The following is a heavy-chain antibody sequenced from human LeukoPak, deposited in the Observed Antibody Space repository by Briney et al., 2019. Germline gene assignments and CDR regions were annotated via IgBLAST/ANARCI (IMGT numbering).Heavy chain of an antibody. CDR2: INHSGST. CDR3: ARGRFFGSARYFDY. J-gene: IGHJ4*02. V-gene: IGHV4-34*01. CDR1: GGSFSGYY. Sequence: SETLSLTCAVYGGSFSGYYWSWIRQPPGEGLEWIGEINHSGSTNYNPPLKSRVTISVDTSKNQFSPKLSSVTAADTAVYYCARGRFFGSARYFDYWGQGTLVTVSS. D-gene: IGHD3-3*01.